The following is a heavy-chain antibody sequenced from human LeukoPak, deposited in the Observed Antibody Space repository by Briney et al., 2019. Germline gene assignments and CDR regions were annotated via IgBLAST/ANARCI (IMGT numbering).Heavy chain of an antibody. CDR3: ASALTYYYDTSGSLP. CDR2: ISGSGGST. V-gene: IGHV3-23*01. D-gene: IGHD3-22*01. J-gene: IGHJ5*02. CDR1: GFTFSSYA. Sequence: GGSLGLSCAASGFTFSSYAMSWVRQAPGKGLEWVSAISGSGGSTYYADSVKGRFTISRDNSKNTLYLQMNSLRAEDTAVYYCASALTYYYDTSGSLPWGQGTLVTVSS.